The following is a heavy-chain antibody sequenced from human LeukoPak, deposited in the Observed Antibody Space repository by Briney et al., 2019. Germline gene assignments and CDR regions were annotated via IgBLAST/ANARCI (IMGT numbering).Heavy chain of an antibody. CDR2: ISDTGNT. CDR1: GFTLSSYA. Sequence: GGSLRLSCAASGFTLSSYAMSWVRQAPGKGLEWVSAISDTGNTYHADSVKGRFTISRDDSKNTLYLQMNSLRAEDTAVYYCAKNKMGASTNFDYWGQGTLVTVSS. V-gene: IGHV3-23*01. D-gene: IGHD3-16*01. CDR3: AKNKMGASTNFDY. J-gene: IGHJ4*02.